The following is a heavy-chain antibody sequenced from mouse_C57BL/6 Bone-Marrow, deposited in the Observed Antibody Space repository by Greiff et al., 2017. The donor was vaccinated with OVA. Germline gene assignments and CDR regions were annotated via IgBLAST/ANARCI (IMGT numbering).Heavy chain of an antibody. J-gene: IGHJ3*01. CDR1: GYSITSGYY. V-gene: IGHV3-6*01. Sequence: EVHLVESGPGLVKPSQSLSLTCSVTGYSITSGYYWNWIRQFPGNKLEWMGYITYDGSNNYNPSLKNRISLTRDTSSTQFFLQLHPLTTEDTAAYYCARDDYNTFDYWGQGTLVTVSA. D-gene: IGHD2-12*01. CDR3: ARDDYNTFDY. CDR2: ITYDGSN.